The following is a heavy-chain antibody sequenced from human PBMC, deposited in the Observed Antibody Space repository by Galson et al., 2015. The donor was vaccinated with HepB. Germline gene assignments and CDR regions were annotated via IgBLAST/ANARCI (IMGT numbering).Heavy chain of an antibody. CDR1: AYTFPSYW. J-gene: IGHJ5*02. CDR3: ARHGSGSGVNWFDP. CDR2: IDPSDSST. Sequence: QSGAEVKKPGESLRISCKGFAYTFPSYWVTWVRQVPGKGLEWMGRIDPSDSSTKYSPSFEGHVIFSTDKSISTAYLQWSSLEASDTAMYYCARHGSGSGVNWFDPWGQGTLVTVSS. D-gene: IGHD6-19*01. V-gene: IGHV5-10-1*01.